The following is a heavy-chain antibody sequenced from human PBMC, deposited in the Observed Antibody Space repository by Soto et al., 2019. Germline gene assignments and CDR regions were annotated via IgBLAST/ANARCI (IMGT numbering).Heavy chain of an antibody. CDR1: GGSISSSSYY. Sequence: PSETLSLTCTVSGGSISSSSYYWGWIRQPPGKGLEWIGSIYYSGSTYYNPSLKSRVTISVDTSKNQFSLKLSSLTAADTAVYFCARGGKQQLVRTNYGMDVWGQGTTVTVSS. D-gene: IGHD6-13*01. V-gene: IGHV4-39*07. J-gene: IGHJ6*02. CDR3: ARGGKQQLVRTNYGMDV. CDR2: IYYSGST.